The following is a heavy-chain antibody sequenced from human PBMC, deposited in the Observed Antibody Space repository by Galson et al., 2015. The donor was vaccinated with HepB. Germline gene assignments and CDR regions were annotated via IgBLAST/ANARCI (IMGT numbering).Heavy chain of an antibody. D-gene: IGHD6-13*01. Sequence: QSGAEVKKPGESLRISCKGSGYSFTSYWISWVRQMPGKGLEWMGRIDPSDSYTNYSPSFQGHVTISADKPISTAYLQWSSLKASDTAMYYCARHGAHSSIAAAGDDAFDIWGQGTMVTVSS. CDR2: IDPSDSYT. V-gene: IGHV5-10-1*01. J-gene: IGHJ3*02. CDR1: GYSFTSYW. CDR3: ARHGAHSSIAAAGDDAFDI.